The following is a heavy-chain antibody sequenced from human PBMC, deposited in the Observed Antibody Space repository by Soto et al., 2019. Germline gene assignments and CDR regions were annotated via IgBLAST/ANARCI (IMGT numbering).Heavy chain of an antibody. Sequence: QLQLQESGPGLVKPSETLSLTCTVSGGSISSSGYYWGWIRQPPGKGLAWIGNIYYSGITYYNLSLKSPVTISVDTSKNQCSLKLSSVTAADTAVYFCARRRNYGSGSYFDYWGQGSLVTVSS. CDR1: GGSISSSGYY. V-gene: IGHV4-39*01. CDR2: IYYSGIT. CDR3: ARRRNYGSGSYFDY. D-gene: IGHD3-10*01. J-gene: IGHJ4*02.